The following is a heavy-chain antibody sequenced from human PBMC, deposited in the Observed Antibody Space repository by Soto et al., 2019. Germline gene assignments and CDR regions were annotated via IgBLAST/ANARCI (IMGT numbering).Heavy chain of an antibody. Sequence: ASVKVSCKASGYTFTRYAMHWVRQAPGQRLEWMGWINAGNGNSKYSQKFQGRVTITRDTSASTAYMELSSLRSEDTAVYYCARPIFGTRFDPWGQGTLVTVSS. CDR1: GYTFTRYA. CDR3: ARPIFGTRFDP. D-gene: IGHD3-3*01. V-gene: IGHV1-3*01. J-gene: IGHJ5*02. CDR2: INAGNGNS.